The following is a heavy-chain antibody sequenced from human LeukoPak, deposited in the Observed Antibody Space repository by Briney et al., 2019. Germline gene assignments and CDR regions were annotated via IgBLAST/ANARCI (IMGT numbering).Heavy chain of an antibody. CDR3: ARSFDTLIGVLSHEMDH. V-gene: IGHV3-7*01. Sequence: GGSLRLSCGTSGFTFSDSWMSWFRQAPGQGLEWVASIKDDGSDKYYLDSVRGRFTISRDNAEDSLYLQLDDLRAEDTAVYFCARSFDTLIGVLSHEMDHWGQGALVAVSS. CDR2: IKDDGSDK. CDR1: GFTFSDSW. J-gene: IGHJ4*02. D-gene: IGHD3-10*01.